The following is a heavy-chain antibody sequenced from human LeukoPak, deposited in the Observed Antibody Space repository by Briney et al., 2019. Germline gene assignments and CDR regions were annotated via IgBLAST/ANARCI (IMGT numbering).Heavy chain of an antibody. V-gene: IGHV4-59*01. CDR1: GGSISSYY. J-gene: IGHJ2*01. CDR2: IYYSGST. CDR3: ARLRLEKTWLSYWYFDL. Sequence: SETLPLTCTVSGGSISSYYWSWIRQPPGKGLEWIGYIYYSGSTNYNPSLKSRVTISVDTSKNQFSLKLSSVTAADTAVYYCARLRLEKTWLSYWYFDLWGRGTLVTVSS. D-gene: IGHD3-22*01.